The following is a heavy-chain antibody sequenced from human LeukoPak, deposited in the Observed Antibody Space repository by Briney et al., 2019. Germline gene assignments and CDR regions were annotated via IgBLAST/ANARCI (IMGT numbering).Heavy chain of an antibody. J-gene: IGHJ6*02. D-gene: IGHD1-14*01. V-gene: IGHV1-69*04. Sequence: SVKVSCKASGGTFSSYAISWVRQAPGQGLEWMGRIIPILGIANYAQKFQGRVTITADKSTSTAYMELSGLRSEDTAVYYCARDALSEGYYYYGMDVWGQGTTVTVSS. CDR3: ARDALSEGYYYYGMDV. CDR1: GGTFSSYA. CDR2: IIPILGIA.